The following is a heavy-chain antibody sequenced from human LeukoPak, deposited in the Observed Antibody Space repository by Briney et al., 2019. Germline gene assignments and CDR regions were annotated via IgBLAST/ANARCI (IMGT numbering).Heavy chain of an antibody. Sequence: ASVKVSCKASGYTFTSHDINWVRQATGQGLEWMGWMHPNSGNTGYAQKFQGRVTMTRDTSISTAYMDLSGLRSEDTAVYYCAKDAPYCSGGSCPWDYWGQGTLVTVSS. CDR1: GYTFTSHD. V-gene: IGHV1-8*01. CDR2: MHPNSGNT. D-gene: IGHD2-15*01. J-gene: IGHJ4*02. CDR3: AKDAPYCSGGSCPWDY.